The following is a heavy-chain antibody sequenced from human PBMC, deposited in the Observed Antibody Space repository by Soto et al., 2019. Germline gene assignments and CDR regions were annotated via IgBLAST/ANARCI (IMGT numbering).Heavy chain of an antibody. V-gene: IGHV4-31*03. J-gene: IGHJ4*02. D-gene: IGHD4-17*01. CDR1: GGSVLSGGYY. CDR3: ARDPGDSRDYAGGYFDK. CDR2: IHYSGTT. Sequence: QVQLQESGPGLVKPAQTLSLTCNVSGGSVLSGGYYWSWSRQRPGKGLQWIGSIHYSGTTYYDPSLKSRLTLSVDTSNNHFSLKLTALTSADTAVYYCARDPGDSRDYAGGYFDKCGQGVPVPVSS.